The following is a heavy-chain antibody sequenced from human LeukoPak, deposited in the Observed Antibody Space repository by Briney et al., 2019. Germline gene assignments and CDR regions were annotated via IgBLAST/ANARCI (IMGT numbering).Heavy chain of an antibody. CDR2: INPTGGST. J-gene: IGHJ4*02. V-gene: IGHV1-46*01. Sequence: ASVKVSCKASGYTFTTYYIHWVRQAPGLGLEWMGIINPTGGSTTYAQKFQGRVTMTRDTSTSTVFMEVNSLRSEDTAVYYCALYSSTWYWGQGTLVTVSS. CDR1: GYTFTTYY. D-gene: IGHD6-13*01. CDR3: ALYSSTWY.